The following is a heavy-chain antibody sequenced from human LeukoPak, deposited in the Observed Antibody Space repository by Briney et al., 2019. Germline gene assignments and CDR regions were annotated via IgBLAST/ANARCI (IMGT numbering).Heavy chain of an antibody. CDR2: IYHSGST. D-gene: IGHD3-22*01. CDR1: GGSISSGGYY. CDR3: ARGSITMIVVAHWDY. V-gene: IGHV4-30-2*01. J-gene: IGHJ4*02. Sequence: SETLSLTCTVSGGSISSGGYYWSWIRQPPGKGLEWIGYIYHSGSTYYNPSLKSRVTISVDRSKNQFSLKLSSVTAADTAVYYCARGSITMIVVAHWDYWGQGTLVTVSS.